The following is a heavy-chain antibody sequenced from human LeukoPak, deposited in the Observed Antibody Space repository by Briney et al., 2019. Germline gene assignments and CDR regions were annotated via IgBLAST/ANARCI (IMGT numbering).Heavy chain of an antibody. CDR3: ARRGRGGNDYSKPLDY. D-gene: IGHD4-11*01. Sequence: SETLSLTCAVYGGSFSGYYWSWIRQPPGKGLEWIGEINHSGSTNYNPSLKSRVTISVDTSKNQFSLKLSSVTAADTAVYYCARRGRGGNDYSKPLDYWGQGTLVTVSS. CDR2: INHSGST. V-gene: IGHV4-34*01. J-gene: IGHJ4*02. CDR1: GGSFSGYY.